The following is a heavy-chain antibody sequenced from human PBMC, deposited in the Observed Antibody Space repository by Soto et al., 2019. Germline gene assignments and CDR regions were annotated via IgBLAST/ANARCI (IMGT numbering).Heavy chain of an antibody. D-gene: IGHD1-1*01. CDR3: AREGDRYGTVCFDS. CDR1: GFTFSSYG. Sequence: EVQLLDSGGGLVQPGGSLRLSCAASGFTFSSYGMSWVRQAPGKGLEGVAGIPVIGERRYYADSVKGRFTISRDNAQNTLYLQMNSLRVEDAAVYFCAREGDRYGTVCFDSWGQGTLVTVSS. CDR2: IPVIGERR. V-gene: IGHV3-23*01. J-gene: IGHJ4*02.